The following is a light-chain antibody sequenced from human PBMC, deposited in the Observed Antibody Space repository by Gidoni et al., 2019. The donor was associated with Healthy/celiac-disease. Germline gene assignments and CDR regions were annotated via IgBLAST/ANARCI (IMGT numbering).Light chain of an antibody. J-gene: IGKJ2*01. CDR1: QSVSSY. V-gene: IGKV3-11*01. Sequence: EMVLTQSPATLSLSPGERATLSCRASQSVSSYLAWYQQKPGQAPRLLIYDASNRATGIPARFSGSGSGTAFTLTISSLEPEDFAVYYCQPRSNWPRTFGQGTKLEIK. CDR3: QPRSNWPRT. CDR2: DAS.